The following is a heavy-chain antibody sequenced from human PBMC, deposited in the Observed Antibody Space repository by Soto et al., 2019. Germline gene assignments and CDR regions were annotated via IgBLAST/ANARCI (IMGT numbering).Heavy chain of an antibody. CDR1: GYTFTSYG. CDR3: AREDYYGSGSYYKSYYGMDV. CDR2: ISAYNGNT. V-gene: IGHV1-18*01. Sequence: QVQLVQSGAEVKKPGASVKVSCKASGYTFTSYGISWVRQAPGQGLEWMGWISAYNGNTNYAQKLQGRVTMTTDTSASTAYMALRSLRSDDTAVYYCAREDYYGSGSYYKSYYGMDVWGQGTTVTVSS. J-gene: IGHJ6*02. D-gene: IGHD3-10*01.